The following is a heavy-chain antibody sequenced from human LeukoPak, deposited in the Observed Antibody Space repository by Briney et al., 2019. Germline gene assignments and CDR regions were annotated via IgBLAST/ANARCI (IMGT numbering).Heavy chain of an antibody. CDR1: GFTFSSYS. D-gene: IGHD3-22*01. Sequence: GGSLRLSCAASGFTFSSYSMNWVRQAPGKGLEWVSYISTSGAPIYYADSVKGRFAISRDDAKSSLYLHMYSLRDEDTAVYYCLRSDSGGYYPDYWGQGTLVTVSS. V-gene: IGHV3-48*02. CDR3: LRSDSGGYYPDY. J-gene: IGHJ4*02. CDR2: ISTSGAPI.